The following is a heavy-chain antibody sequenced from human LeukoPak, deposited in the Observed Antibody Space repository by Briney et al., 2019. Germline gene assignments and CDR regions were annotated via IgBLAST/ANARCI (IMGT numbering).Heavy chain of an antibody. V-gene: IGHV4-38-2*02. J-gene: IGHJ4*02. D-gene: IGHD3-22*01. CDR1: GYSISSGYY. CDR2: IYHSGST. Sequence: SETLSLTCTVSGYSISSGYYWGWIRQPPGKGLEWIGNIYHSGSTYYNPSLKSRVTISVDTSKNQFSLKLSSVTAADTAVYYCARAGIVVVITPKFDYWGQGTLVTVSS. CDR3: ARAGIVVVITPKFDY.